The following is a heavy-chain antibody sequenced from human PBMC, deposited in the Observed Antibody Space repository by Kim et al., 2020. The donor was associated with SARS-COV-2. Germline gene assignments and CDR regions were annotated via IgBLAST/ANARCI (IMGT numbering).Heavy chain of an antibody. D-gene: IGHD2-2*01. CDR3: ASEVVPAATIDY. Sequence: SYETKFPGRVTMTRETSTSTVYMELSSLRSEDTAVYYCASEVVPAATIDYWGQGTLVTVSS. J-gene: IGHJ4*02. V-gene: IGHV1-46*01.